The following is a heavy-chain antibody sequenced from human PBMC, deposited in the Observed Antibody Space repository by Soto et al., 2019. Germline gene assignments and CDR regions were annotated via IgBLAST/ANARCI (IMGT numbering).Heavy chain of an antibody. Sequence: KTSRYTLSIYDMHWVPHSPGQRLEWMGWINAGYGNTKSSQKFQDRVTISRDTSASTAYMELTSLRSEDTAVYYCARDTGDGTFDFWGQGTLVTVSS. V-gene: IGHV1-3*01. CDR3: ARDTGDGTFDF. J-gene: IGHJ4*02. CDR2: INAGYGNT. CDR1: RYTLSIYD. D-gene: IGHD7-27*01.